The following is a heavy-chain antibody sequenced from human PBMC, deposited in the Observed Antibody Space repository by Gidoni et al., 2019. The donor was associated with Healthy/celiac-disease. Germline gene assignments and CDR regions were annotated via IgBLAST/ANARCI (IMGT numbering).Heavy chain of an antibody. CDR2: ISWNSGSI. J-gene: IGHJ6*02. CDR1: GFTFAAYA. V-gene: IGHV3-9*01. CDR3: AKGSSPGAAYYYYGMDV. Sequence: EVQLVESGGGLVQPGRSLRLSCAASGFTFAAYAMHWVRQAPGKGLEWVSGISWNSGSIGYADSVKGRFTISRDNAKNSLYLQMNSLRAEDTALYYCAKGSSPGAAYYYYGMDVWGQGTTVTDSS. D-gene: IGHD1-26*01.